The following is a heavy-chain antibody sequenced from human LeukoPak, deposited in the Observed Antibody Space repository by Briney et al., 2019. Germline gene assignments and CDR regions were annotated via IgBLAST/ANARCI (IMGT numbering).Heavy chain of an antibody. CDR3: ARGDTAMVTLYYYYYMDV. CDR2: IYYSGST. V-gene: IGHV4-59*01. J-gene: IGHJ6*03. Sequence: SETLSLTCTVSGGSISSYYWSWIRQPPGKGLEWIGYIYYSGSTNYNPSLKSRVTISVDTSKNQFSLKLSSVTAADTAVYYCARGDTAMVTLYYYYYMDVWGKGTTVTISS. CDR1: GGSISSYY. D-gene: IGHD5-18*01.